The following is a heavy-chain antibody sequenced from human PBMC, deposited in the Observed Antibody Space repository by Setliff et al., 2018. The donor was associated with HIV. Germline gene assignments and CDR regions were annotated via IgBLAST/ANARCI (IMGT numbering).Heavy chain of an antibody. J-gene: IGHJ4*02. CDR2: ISSHIGKNT. CDR3: ASARIPTGGTSTSLDY. D-gene: IGHD1-1*01. CDR1: GFSFRDYY. Sequence: GGSLRLSCAASGFSFRDYYMNWIRQAPGKGLEWVSYISSHIGKNTNYADSVKGRFTISRDDSKNTLFLQLNSLRPEDTAVYYCASARIPTGGTSTSLDYWGQGALVTVSS. V-gene: IGHV3-11*06.